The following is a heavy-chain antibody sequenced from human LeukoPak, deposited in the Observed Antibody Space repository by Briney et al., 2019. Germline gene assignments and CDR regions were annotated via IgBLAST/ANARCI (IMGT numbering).Heavy chain of an antibody. CDR3: ARDWRYSNYVAANWFDP. V-gene: IGHV3-74*01. Sequence: GGSLRLSCAASGFTFSSYWMHWVRQAPGTGLGWVSCINSDGSSTRYADSVKGRFTISRDNAKNTLYIQRNSLRAEDTAVYYCARDWRYSNYVAANWFDPWGQGTLVTVSS. J-gene: IGHJ5*02. CDR1: GFTFSSYW. D-gene: IGHD4-11*01. CDR2: INSDGSST.